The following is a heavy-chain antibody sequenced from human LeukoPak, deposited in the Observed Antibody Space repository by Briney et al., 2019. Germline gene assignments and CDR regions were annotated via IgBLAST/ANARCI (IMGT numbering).Heavy chain of an antibody. Sequence: PGGSLRLSCAASGFTFSDHYMDWVRQVPGKGLEWVSALYSAGNTYYADSVKGRFAISRDNSKNTLYFQMDSLRAEDTAVYYCARAVGGTIYFDYWGQGTLVTVSS. CDR3: ARAVGGTIYFDY. J-gene: IGHJ4*02. CDR2: LYSAGNT. D-gene: IGHD1-26*01. V-gene: IGHV3-66*01. CDR1: GFTFSDHY.